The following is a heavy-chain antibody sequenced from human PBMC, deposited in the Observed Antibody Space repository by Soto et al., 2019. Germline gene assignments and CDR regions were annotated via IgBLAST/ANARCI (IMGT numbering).Heavy chain of an antibody. J-gene: IGHJ6*03. V-gene: IGHV1-69*02. CDR1: GGTFSSYT. Sequence: SVKVSCKASGGTFSSYTISWVRQAPGQGLEWMGRIIPILGIANYAQKFQGRVTITTDKSTSTAYMELSSLRSEDTAVYYCARGAVPAAIIMGYYYYYMDVWGKWTTVTVSS. CDR2: IIPILGIA. CDR3: ARGAVPAAIIMGYYYYYMDV. D-gene: IGHD2-2*01.